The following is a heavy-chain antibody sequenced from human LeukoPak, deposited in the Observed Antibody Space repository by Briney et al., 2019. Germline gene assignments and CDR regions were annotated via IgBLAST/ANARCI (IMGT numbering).Heavy chain of an antibody. D-gene: IGHD6-19*01. CDR3: ARESPTESSGWSGEGFDAFDI. J-gene: IGHJ3*02. Sequence: SETLSLTCTVSGGSISSSSYYWGWIRQPPGKGLEWIGSIYYSGSTYYNPSLKSRVTISVDTSKNQFSLKLSSVTAADTAVYYCARESPTESSGWSGEGFDAFDIWGQGTMVTVSS. CDR1: GGSISSSSYY. V-gene: IGHV4-39*07. CDR2: IYYSGST.